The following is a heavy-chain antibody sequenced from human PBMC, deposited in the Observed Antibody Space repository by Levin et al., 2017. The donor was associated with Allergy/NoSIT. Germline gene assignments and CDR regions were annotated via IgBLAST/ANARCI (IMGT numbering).Heavy chain of an antibody. CDR1: GYSVTDYW. Sequence: TAGGSLRLSCQGSGYSVTDYWIGWVRQMPGKGLEWMGIIYPRNTDVRYRPSFQGQVTISADNSSSTAYLQWSSLKASDSGFYYCVRGGSRGYILNWFDYWGQGTHVTVSS. CDR2: IYPRNTDV. CDR3: VRGGSRGYILNWFDY. D-gene: IGHD3-3*01. V-gene: IGHV5-51*01. J-gene: IGHJ5*01.